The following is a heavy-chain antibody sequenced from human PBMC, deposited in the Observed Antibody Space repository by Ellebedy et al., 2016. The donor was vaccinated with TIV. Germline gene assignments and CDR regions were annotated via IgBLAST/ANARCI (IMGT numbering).Heavy chain of an antibody. D-gene: IGHD3-10*01. CDR3: ASSYYYGSGSLYFQH. Sequence: SETLSLTCAVYGGSFSSYYWSWIRQPPGKGLEWIGYIYYSGSTNYNPSLKSRVTISVDTSKNQFSLKLSSVTAADTAVYYCASSYYYGSGSLYFQHWGQGTLVTVSS. J-gene: IGHJ1*01. CDR1: GGSFSSYY. CDR2: IYYSGST. V-gene: IGHV4-59*08.